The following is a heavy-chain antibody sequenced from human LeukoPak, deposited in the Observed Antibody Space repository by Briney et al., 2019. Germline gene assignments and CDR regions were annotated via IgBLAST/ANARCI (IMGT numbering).Heavy chain of an antibody. CDR1: GVSISSGGYS. D-gene: IGHD2-2*01. V-gene: IGHV4-30-2*01. Sequence: SQTLSLTCAVSGVSISSGGYSWSWIRQPPGKGLEWIGYIYHSGSTYYNPSLKSRVTISVDRSKNQFSLKLSSVTAADTAVYYCARVSSSTSSDIIWFEPWGQGTLVTVSS. CDR3: ARVSSSTSSDIIWFEP. CDR2: IYHSGST. J-gene: IGHJ5*02.